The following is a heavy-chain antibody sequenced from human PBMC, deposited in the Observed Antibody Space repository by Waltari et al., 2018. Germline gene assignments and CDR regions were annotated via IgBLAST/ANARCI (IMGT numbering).Heavy chain of an antibody. J-gene: IGHJ4*02. V-gene: IGHV3-23*01. D-gene: IGHD2-2*01. CDR3: RFPYCRSPSCFLSFDY. CDR1: GCTFSSYA. Sequence: EVQLLESGGGLVQPGGSLRLSCAAAGCTFSSYAMSWVRQAPGKGLEWVAAISGSAGHTDYANSVKGRFTISRDNSKNTLYLQMHSLRTEDTAVYYCRFPYCRSPSCFLSFDYWGQGTLVTVSS. CDR2: ISGSAGHT.